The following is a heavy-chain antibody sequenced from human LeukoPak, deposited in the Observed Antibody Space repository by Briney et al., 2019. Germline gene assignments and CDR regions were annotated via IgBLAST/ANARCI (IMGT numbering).Heavy chain of an antibody. CDR1: GYTFTSYD. J-gene: IGHJ3*02. D-gene: IGHD2-2*01. CDR3: ARDHQSCSSTSCYSFAFDI. V-gene: IGHV1-8*03. Sequence: ASVKVSCKASGYTFTSYDINWVRQAPGQGLEWMGWMNPNSGNTGYAQKFQGRVTITRNTSISTAYMELSSLRSEDTAVYYCARDHQSCSSTSCYSFAFDIWGQGTMATVSS. CDR2: MNPNSGNT.